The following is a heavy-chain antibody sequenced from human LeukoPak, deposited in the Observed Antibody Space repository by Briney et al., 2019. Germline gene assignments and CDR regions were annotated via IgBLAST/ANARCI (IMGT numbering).Heavy chain of an antibody. CDR2: INHSGST. J-gene: IGHJ5*02. D-gene: IGHD2-15*01. CDR1: GGSFSGYY. V-gene: IGHV4-34*01. CDR3: ARAQGVVVAATAGGNWFDP. Sequence: SETLSLTCAVYGGSFSGYYWSWIRQPPGKGLEWIGEINHSGSTNYNPSLKSRVTISVDTSKNQFSLKLSSVTAADTAVYYRARAQGVVVAATAGGNWFDPWGQGTLVTVSS.